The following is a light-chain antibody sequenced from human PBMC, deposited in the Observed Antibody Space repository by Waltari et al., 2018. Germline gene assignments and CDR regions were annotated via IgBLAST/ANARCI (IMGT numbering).Light chain of an antibody. Sequence: SALTQPASVSGSLGQSITFSCTGTSSHVGGYNYVAWYQQHPGNAPKLMIHDVSNRPSGVSIRFSGSKSGNTASLTISGLQADDEADYYCISYSSATPGNVVIGGGTKLTVL. V-gene: IGLV2-14*01. CDR3: ISYSSATPGNVV. CDR2: DVS. J-gene: IGLJ2*01. CDR1: SSHVGGYNY.